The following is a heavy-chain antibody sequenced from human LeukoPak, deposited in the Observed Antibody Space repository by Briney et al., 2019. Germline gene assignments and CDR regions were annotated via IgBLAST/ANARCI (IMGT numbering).Heavy chain of an antibody. V-gene: IGHV4-4*07. CDR1: GGSISTYH. J-gene: IGHJ4*02. Sequence: PSETLSLTCTVSGGSISTYHWSCIRQPAGKGLEWIGRISASGTTNYNPSLNSRVTMSVDTSKNQFSLKLDFVTAADTAVYYCARDGSRGGFDYWGQGTLVTVSS. D-gene: IGHD1-26*01. CDR3: ARDGSRGGFDY. CDR2: ISASGTT.